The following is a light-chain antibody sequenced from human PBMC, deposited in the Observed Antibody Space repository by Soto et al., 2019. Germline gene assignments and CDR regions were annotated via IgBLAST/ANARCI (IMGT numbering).Light chain of an antibody. V-gene: IGKV1-5*03. J-gene: IGKJ1*01. Sequence: SVGDSLPISFRASQTTSSGLAGYQHKPGKAPKRLIWKASTLKSGVPSRFSGSGSGTEVTLTIISVQRDVFATHYCQHYNSYSEAFGQGT. CDR1: QTTSSG. CDR2: KAS. CDR3: QHYNSYSEA.